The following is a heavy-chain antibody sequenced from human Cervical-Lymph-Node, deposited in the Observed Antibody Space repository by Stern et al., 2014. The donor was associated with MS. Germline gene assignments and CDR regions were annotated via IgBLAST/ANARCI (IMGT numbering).Heavy chain of an antibody. CDR1: GFTFSSYG. CDR3: ARRRITMIRGFDWFDP. J-gene: IGHJ5*02. Sequence: VQLVESGGGVVQPGRSLRLSCAASGFTFSSYGMHWVRQAPGKGLEWAAVIWYDGSNKYYADSVKGRFTISRDNSKNTLYLQMNSLRAEDTAVYYCARRRITMIRGFDWFDPWGQGTLVTVSS. D-gene: IGHD3-22*01. V-gene: IGHV3-33*01. CDR2: IWYDGSNK.